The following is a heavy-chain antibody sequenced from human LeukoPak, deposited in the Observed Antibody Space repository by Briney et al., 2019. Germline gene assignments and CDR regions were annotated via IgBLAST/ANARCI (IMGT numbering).Heavy chain of an antibody. CDR2: ISAYNGNT. CDR1: GYTFTNYG. Sequence: GASVKVSCKASGYTFTNYGFSWVRQAPGQGLEWMGWISAYNGNTNYAQKLQGRVTMTTDTSTSTAYMELRSLRSDDTAVYYCATGDYSGTKPDPIDMWGQGTMVTVSS. D-gene: IGHD3-10*01. CDR3: ATGDYSGTKPDPIDM. V-gene: IGHV1-18*01. J-gene: IGHJ3*02.